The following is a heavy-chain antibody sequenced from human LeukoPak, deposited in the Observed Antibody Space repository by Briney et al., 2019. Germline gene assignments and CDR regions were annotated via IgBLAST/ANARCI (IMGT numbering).Heavy chain of an antibody. Sequence: SETLYLTCTVSGGSISSYYWSWIRQPAGKGLEWIGRIYTSGGTNYNPSLKSRVTMSVDTSKNQFSLKLSSVTAADTAVYYCARVSYYYGSGSYLVDYWGQGTLVTVSS. J-gene: IGHJ4*02. CDR2: IYTSGGT. D-gene: IGHD3-10*01. CDR3: ARVSYYYGSGSYLVDY. CDR1: GGSISSYY. V-gene: IGHV4-4*07.